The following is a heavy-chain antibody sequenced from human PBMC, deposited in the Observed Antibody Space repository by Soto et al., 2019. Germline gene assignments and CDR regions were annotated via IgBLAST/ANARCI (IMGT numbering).Heavy chain of an antibody. V-gene: IGHV3-74*01. CDR1: GFSFSGYW. Sequence: GGSLRLSCAASGFSFSGYWLHWVRQPPGKGLVWISRINSDGSITTYADSVRGRFTISRDNAKKTLYLQMNSLRAEDTAVYYCASRSSAATGFDSWGQGTLVTGSS. J-gene: IGHJ4*02. D-gene: IGHD6-13*01. CDR2: INSDGSIT. CDR3: ASRSSAATGFDS.